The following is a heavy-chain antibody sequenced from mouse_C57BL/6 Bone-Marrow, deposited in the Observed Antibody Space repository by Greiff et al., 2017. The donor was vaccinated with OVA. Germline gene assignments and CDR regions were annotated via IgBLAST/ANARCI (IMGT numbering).Heavy chain of an antibody. Sequence: QVQLQQPGAELVKPGASVKLSCKESGYTITSYGMHWVKQRPGRGLEGIGRIDPTSCGTKYNAKFKRKATLTVDKPSSTAYMQLSSLTSEDSAVYYCARMRGYYDYAWFAYWGQGTLVTVSA. D-gene: IGHD2-4*01. V-gene: IGHV1-72*01. CDR3: ARMRGYYDYAWFAY. J-gene: IGHJ3*01. CDR2: IDPTSCGT. CDR1: GYTITSYG.